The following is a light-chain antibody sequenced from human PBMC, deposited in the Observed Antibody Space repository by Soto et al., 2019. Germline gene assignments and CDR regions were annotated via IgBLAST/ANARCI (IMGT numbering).Light chain of an antibody. V-gene: IGLV2-14*01. J-gene: IGLJ1*01. CDR1: SSDVGGYNF. CDR2: EVS. Sequence: QSALTQPASVSGSPGQSITISCTGTSSDVGGYNFVSWSQQHPGKAPKLMIYEVSNRPSGVSYRFSGSKSGNTASLTISGLQSEDEADYYCAAWDDSLNGLVFGTGTKLTVL. CDR3: AAWDDSLNGLV.